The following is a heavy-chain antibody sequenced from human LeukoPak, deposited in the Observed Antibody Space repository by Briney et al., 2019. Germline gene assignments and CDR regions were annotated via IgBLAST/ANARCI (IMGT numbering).Heavy chain of an antibody. V-gene: IGHV4-59*01. D-gene: IGHD1-1*01. CDR2: VDHTGST. Sequence: PSETLSLTCSVSDDSITMYYWTWIRQPPGKGLEWIGYVDHTGSTNFNPSLNGRVSISRDTTKNLFSLRLRSVTAADTAVYFCARGRVSSSTWYSTYYYYFYMDVWGKGATVTVSS. CDR3: ARGRVSSSTWYSTYYYYFYMDV. CDR1: DDSITMYY. J-gene: IGHJ6*03.